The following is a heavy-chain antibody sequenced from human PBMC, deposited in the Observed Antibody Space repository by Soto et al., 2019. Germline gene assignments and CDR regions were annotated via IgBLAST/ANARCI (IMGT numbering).Heavy chain of an antibody. CDR2: ISSSGSTM. Sequence: XGSLRLSCAASGFTFSDNYMSWFRQAPGKGLEYISYISSSGSTMEYTDSVKGRFTVYRDNAKNSLYLQMNSLRAEDTAVYYCAREFGMDVWGQGTTVTVPS. CDR1: GFTFSDNY. J-gene: IGHJ6*02. CDR3: AREFGMDV. V-gene: IGHV3-11*01.